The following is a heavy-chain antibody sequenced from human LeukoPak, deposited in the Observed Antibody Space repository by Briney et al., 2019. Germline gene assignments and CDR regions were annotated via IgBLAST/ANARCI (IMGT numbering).Heavy chain of an antibody. V-gene: IGHV3-30*02. D-gene: IGHD5/OR15-5a*01. CDR1: GFTFSNYA. CDR3: AKGHGCHSVSCLIHDFDS. J-gene: IGHJ4*02. Sequence: PGGSLRLSCAASGFTFSNYAMHWVRQAPGKGLEWVAFIRYDGSNTYYADSVKGRFTISRDVSQNTLYLQMSSLRSEDTAVYYCAKGHGCHSVSCLIHDFDSWGQGTLVTVSS. CDR2: IRYDGSNT.